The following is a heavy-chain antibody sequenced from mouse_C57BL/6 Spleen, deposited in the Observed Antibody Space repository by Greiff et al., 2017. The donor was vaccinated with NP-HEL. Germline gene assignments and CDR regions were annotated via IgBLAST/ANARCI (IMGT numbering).Heavy chain of an antibody. D-gene: IGHD2-3*01. Sequence: VQLQQSGAELVRPGTSVKVSCKASGYAFTNYLIEWVKQRPGQGLEWIGVINPGSGGTNYNEKFKGKATLTADKSSSTAYMQLSSLTSEDSAVYFCARHPLYDYDAMDYWGQGTSVTVSS. CDR2: INPGSGGT. CDR1: GYAFTNYL. CDR3: ARHPLYDYDAMDY. J-gene: IGHJ4*01. V-gene: IGHV1-54*01.